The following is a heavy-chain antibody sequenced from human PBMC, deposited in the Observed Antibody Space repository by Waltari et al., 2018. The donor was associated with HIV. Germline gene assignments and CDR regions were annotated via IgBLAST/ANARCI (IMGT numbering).Heavy chain of an antibody. CDR1: GGSISSSSYY. CDR3: ARLKKGGGSYSYGMDV. V-gene: IGHV4-39*01. D-gene: IGHD1-26*01. CDR2: IYYSGST. J-gene: IGHJ6*02. Sequence: QLQLQESGPGLVKPSETLSLTCTVSGGSISSSSYYWGWIRQPPGKGLEWIGSIYYSGSTYYNPSLKSRVTISVDTSKNQFSLKLSSVTAADTAVYYCARLKKGGGSYSYGMDVWGQGTTVTVSS.